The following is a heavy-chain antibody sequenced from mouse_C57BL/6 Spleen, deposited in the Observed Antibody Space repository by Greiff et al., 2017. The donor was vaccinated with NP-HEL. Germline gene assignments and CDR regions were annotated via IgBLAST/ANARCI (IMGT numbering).Heavy chain of an antibody. Sequence: EVQLQESGAELVRPGASVKLSCTASGFNIKDDYMHWVKQRPEQGLEWIGWIDPENGDTEYASKFQGKATITADTSSNTAYLQLSSLTSEDTAVYYCTTRSYDGYYAPFDYWGQGTTLTVSS. J-gene: IGHJ2*01. CDR3: TTRSYDGYYAPFDY. V-gene: IGHV14-4*01. D-gene: IGHD2-3*01. CDR1: GFNIKDDY. CDR2: IDPENGDT.